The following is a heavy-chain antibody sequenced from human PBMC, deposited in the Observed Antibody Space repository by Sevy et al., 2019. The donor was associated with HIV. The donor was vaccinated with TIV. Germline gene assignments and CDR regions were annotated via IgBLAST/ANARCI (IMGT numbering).Heavy chain of an antibody. V-gene: IGHV1-46*01. D-gene: IGHD1-26*01. J-gene: IGHJ6*02. Sequence: ASVKVSCKASGYTFTTYYIHWVRQAPGQGLEWMGLIDPSGSTRYAQKFQGIVSMTGDTSTTTLYMELSSLTSEDTAVYYCARDRDLSGSYLEYYYYAMDVWGQGTTVTVSS. CDR3: ARDRDLSGSYLEYYYYAMDV. CDR1: GYTFTTYY. CDR2: IDPSGST.